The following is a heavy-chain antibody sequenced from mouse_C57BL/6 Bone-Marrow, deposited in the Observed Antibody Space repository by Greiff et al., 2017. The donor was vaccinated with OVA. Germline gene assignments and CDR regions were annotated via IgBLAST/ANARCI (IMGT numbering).Heavy chain of an antibody. V-gene: IGHV5-17*01. CDR2: ISSGSSTI. Sequence: DVKLQESGGGLVKPGGSLKLSCAASGFTFSDYGMHWVRQAPEKGLEWVAYISSGSSTIYYADTVKGRFTISRDNAKNTLFLQMTSLRSEDTAMYYCAVVAPLDYWGQGTSVTVSS. D-gene: IGHD1-1*01. CDR3: AVVAPLDY. J-gene: IGHJ4*01. CDR1: GFTFSDYG.